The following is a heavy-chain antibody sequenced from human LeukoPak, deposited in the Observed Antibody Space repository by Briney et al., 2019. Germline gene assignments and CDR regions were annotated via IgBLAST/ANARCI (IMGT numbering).Heavy chain of an antibody. CDR1: GASISSSRSS. V-gene: IGHV4-39*02. D-gene: IGHD4-17*01. CDR3: ASGTFDDYGDYDRGDYFDH. Sequence: PSETLSLTCTVSGASISSSRSSWGWVRQPPGKGPEWIGSIYYSRLTYDNPSLKSRVSISVDPSKNHFSLKVSSVTAADTAVYYCASGTFDDYGDYDRGDYFDHWGQGTLVTVSS. J-gene: IGHJ4*02. CDR2: IYYSRLT.